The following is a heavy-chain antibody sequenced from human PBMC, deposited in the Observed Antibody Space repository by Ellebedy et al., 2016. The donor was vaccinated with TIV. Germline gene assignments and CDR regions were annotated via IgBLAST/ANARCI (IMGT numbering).Heavy chain of an antibody. Sequence: PGGSLRLSCAASGFTFSSYALHWVRQAPGKGLEWVAVISYDGNNKYYAKSVKGRFTISRDNSKNTLYLQMNSLRAEDTAVYYCARPFLMVYAPFDCWGQGTLVTVSS. CDR3: ARPFLMVYAPFDC. V-gene: IGHV3-30-3*01. CDR2: ISYDGNNK. CDR1: GFTFSSYA. D-gene: IGHD2-8*01. J-gene: IGHJ4*02.